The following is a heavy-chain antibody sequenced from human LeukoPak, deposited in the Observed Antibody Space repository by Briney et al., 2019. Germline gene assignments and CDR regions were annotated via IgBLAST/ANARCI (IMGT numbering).Heavy chain of an antibody. V-gene: IGHV3-11*01. Sequence: PGGSLGLSCAASGFTFSDYYMSWIRQAPGKGLEWVSYISSSGSTIYYADSVKGRFTISRDNAKNSLYLQMNSLRAEDTAVYYCASPTAPYYYYGMDVWGQGTTVTVSS. D-gene: IGHD2-21*02. J-gene: IGHJ6*02. CDR3: ASPTAPYYYYGMDV. CDR1: GFTFSDYY. CDR2: ISSSGSTI.